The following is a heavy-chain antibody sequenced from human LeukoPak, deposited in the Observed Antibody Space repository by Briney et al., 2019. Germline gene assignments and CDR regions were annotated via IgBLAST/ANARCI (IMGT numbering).Heavy chain of an antibody. CDR3: ARQLLAAAGKYYFDH. V-gene: IGHV4-34*01. Sequence: SETLSLTCAVYGGSFSGYYWSWIRQPPGKGLEWIGEINHSGSTNYNPSLKSRVTISVDTSKNQFSLKLSSVTAADTAVYYCARQLLAAAGKYYFDHWGQGTLVTVSS. J-gene: IGHJ4*02. CDR2: INHSGST. CDR1: GGSFSGYY. D-gene: IGHD6-13*01.